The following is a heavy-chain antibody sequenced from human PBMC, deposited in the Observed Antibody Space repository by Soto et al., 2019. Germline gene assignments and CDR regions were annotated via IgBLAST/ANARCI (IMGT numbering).Heavy chain of an antibody. V-gene: IGHV3-23*01. CDR2: ISGSGGST. J-gene: IGHJ4*02. Sequence: GGSLRLSCAASGFTFSSYAMGWVRQAPGKGLEWVSAISGSGGSTYYADSVKGRFTISRDNSKNTLYLLMNSLRAEDTAVYYCAKGTSYGDVFWGQGTLVTVSS. CDR1: GFTFSSYA. CDR3: AKGTSYGDVF. D-gene: IGHD4-17*01.